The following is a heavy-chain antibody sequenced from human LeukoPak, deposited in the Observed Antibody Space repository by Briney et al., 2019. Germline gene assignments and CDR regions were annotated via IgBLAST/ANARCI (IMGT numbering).Heavy chain of an antibody. CDR2: ISGSGGST. V-gene: IGHV3-23*01. J-gene: IGHJ4*02. Sequence: PGGSLRLSCAASGFTFSSYAMSWVRQAPGKGLEWVSAISGSGGSTYYADSVKGRFTISRDNSKNTLYLQMNSLRAEDTAVYYRGEGGPLPHYYDSSGYPSWGQGTLVTVSS. CDR1: GFTFSSYA. D-gene: IGHD3-22*01. CDR3: GEGGPLPHYYDSSGYPS.